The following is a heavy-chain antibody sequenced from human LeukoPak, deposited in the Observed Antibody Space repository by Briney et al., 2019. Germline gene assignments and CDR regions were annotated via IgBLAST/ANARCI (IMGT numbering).Heavy chain of an antibody. CDR1: GGSVSSGSYY. Sequence: SETLSLTCTVSGGSVSSGSYYWSWIRQPPGKGLEWIGYIYYSGSTNYNPSLKSRVTISVDTSKNQFSLKLSSVTAADTAVYYCARHWGDSPNHSDDLYAFDIWGQGTMVTVSS. V-gene: IGHV4-61*01. J-gene: IGHJ3*02. CDR3: ARHWGDSPNHSDDLYAFDI. D-gene: IGHD1-14*01. CDR2: IYYSGST.